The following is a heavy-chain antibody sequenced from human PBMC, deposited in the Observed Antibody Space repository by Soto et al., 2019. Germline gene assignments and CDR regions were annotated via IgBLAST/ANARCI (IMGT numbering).Heavy chain of an antibody. CDR2: INHSGST. Sequence: SETLSVTCAVYGGSFSGYDWSWIRHPPGKGLEWIGEINHSGSTNYNPSLKSRVTISVDTSKNQFSLKLSSVTAADTAVYYCARGRYGSGSYPHYYYYYAMDVWGQGTMVSVSS. J-gene: IGHJ6*02. D-gene: IGHD3-10*01. CDR3: ARGRYGSGSYPHYYYYYAMDV. V-gene: IGHV4-34*01. CDR1: GGSFSGYD.